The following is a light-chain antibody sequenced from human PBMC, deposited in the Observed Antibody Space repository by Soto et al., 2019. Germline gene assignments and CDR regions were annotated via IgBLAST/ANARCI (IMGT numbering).Light chain of an antibody. CDR3: QQYHSYPLT. Sequence: DIQMTQSPSSLSASVGDRVTITCRASQGISNHLAWFQQKPGKAPRSLIHAASILYGGVPSKFSGSGSGTDFTLTISSLQPEDVATYYCQQYHSYPLTFAGGTRVEIK. CDR2: AAS. V-gene: IGKV1-16*02. CDR1: QGISNH. J-gene: IGKJ4*01.